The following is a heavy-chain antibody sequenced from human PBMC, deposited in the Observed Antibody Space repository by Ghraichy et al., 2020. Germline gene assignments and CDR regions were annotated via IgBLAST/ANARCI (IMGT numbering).Heavy chain of an antibody. Sequence: SETLSLTCAVYGGSFSGYYWSWIRQPPGKGLEWIGEINHSGSTNYNPSLKSRVTISVDTSKNQFSLKLSSVTAADTAVYYCARGPSSGWYSGWFDPWGQGTLVTVSS. CDR3: ARGPSSGWYSGWFDP. CDR1: GGSFSGYY. D-gene: IGHD6-19*01. J-gene: IGHJ5*02. V-gene: IGHV4-34*01. CDR2: INHSGST.